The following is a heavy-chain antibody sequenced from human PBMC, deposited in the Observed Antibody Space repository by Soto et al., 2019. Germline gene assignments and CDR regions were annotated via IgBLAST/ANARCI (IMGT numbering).Heavy chain of an antibody. CDR1: GFTFSSYG. D-gene: IGHD6-13*01. Sequence: HPGGSLRLSCAASGFTFSSYGMHWVRQAPGKGLEWVAVISYDGSNKYYADSVKGRFTISRDNSKNTLYLQMNSLRAEDTAVYYCARVHSSWYDYWGQGTLVTVSS. V-gene: IGHV3-30*03. CDR3: ARVHSSWYDY. CDR2: ISYDGSNK. J-gene: IGHJ4*02.